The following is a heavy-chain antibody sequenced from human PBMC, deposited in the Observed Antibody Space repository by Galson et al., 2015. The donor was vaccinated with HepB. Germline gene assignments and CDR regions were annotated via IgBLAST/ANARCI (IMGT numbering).Heavy chain of an antibody. CDR3: ARDMYGYNYGDAFDI. J-gene: IGHJ3*02. Sequence: SLRLSCAASGFTFSSYTMNWVRQAPGKGLEWVAIISYDRNNNYYADDVRGRFTISKDNSKNTLHLQMNRLRAEHTAVYYCARDMYGYNYGDAFDIWGQGTMVTVSS. CDR1: GFTFSSYT. CDR2: ISYDRNNN. V-gene: IGHV3-30*04. D-gene: IGHD5-24*01.